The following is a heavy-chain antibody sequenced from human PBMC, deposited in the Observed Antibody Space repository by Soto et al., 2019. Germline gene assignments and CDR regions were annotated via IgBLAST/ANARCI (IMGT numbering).Heavy chain of an antibody. CDR2: IIPIFGTA. Sequence: SVKVSCKASGGTFSSYAISWVRQAPGQGLEWMGGIIPIFGTANYAQKFQGRVTITADESTSTAYMELSSLRSEDTAVYYCARVLHSGSYPKHNSYYYYGMDVWGQGTKVTVSS. D-gene: IGHD1-26*01. V-gene: IGHV1-69*13. J-gene: IGHJ6*02. CDR1: GGTFSSYA. CDR3: ARVLHSGSYPKHNSYYYYGMDV.